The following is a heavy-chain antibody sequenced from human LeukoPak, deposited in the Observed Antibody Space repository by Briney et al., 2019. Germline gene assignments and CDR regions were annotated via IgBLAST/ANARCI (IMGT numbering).Heavy chain of an antibody. Sequence: GGSLRLSCAASGFTFGSYAMHWVRQAPGKGLEWVAVISYDGSNKYYADSVKGRFTISRDNSKNTLYLQMNSLRAEDTAVYYCARGDGCSTSCHYYYYYYGMDVWGQGTTVTVSS. CDR3: ARGDGCSTSCHYYYYYYGMDV. CDR2: ISYDGSNK. CDR1: GFTFGSYA. D-gene: IGHD2-2*01. J-gene: IGHJ6*02. V-gene: IGHV3-30*04.